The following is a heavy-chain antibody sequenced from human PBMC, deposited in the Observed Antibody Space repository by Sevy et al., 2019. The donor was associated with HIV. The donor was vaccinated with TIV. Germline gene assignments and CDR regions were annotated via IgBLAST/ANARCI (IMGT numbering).Heavy chain of an antibody. V-gene: IGHV1-2*02. CDR1: GYTFTDNF. CDR3: ARETLKNFDF. CDR2: MSLRKRTT. Sequence: ASVKVSCKASGYTFTDNFVHWVRQAPGQGLEWMGWMSLRKRTTKYAQRFQGRVTMTTDTSTSTVYMELRTVTFDDTAIYYCARETLKNFDFWGQGTLVTVSS. J-gene: IGHJ4*02.